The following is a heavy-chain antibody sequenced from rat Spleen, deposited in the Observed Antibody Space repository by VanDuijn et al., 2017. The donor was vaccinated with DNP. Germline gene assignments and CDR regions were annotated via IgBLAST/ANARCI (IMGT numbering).Heavy chain of an antibody. V-gene: IGHV2-77*01. J-gene: IGHJ2*01. CDR2: IWGDGST. CDR1: GFSLTSYG. CDR3: ADTTARG. D-gene: IGHD1-6*01. Sequence: QVQMKETGPGLVQTTQTLSVTCTVSGFSLTSYGLHWVRQAPGKGLEWMGIIWGDGSTNYNSALKSRLSISRDTSKSQVFLTMNSLQTDDTAVYYCADTTARGWGQGVMVTVSS.